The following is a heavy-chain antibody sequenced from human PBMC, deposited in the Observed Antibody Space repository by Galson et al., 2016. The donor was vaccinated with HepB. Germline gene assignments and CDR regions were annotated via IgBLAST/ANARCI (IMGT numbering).Heavy chain of an antibody. CDR3: ARNGFYFLDY. J-gene: IGHJ4*02. Sequence: SETLSLTCAVSGGSISSHDWWSWVRQPPGKGLEWIGEIYHSGSTNYNPSLKSRVTISVDNFNNQFSLKLTSVTAADTAVYYCARNGFYFLDYWGQGILVTVSS. CDR1: GGSISSHDW. CDR2: IYHSGST. D-gene: IGHD2/OR15-2a*01. V-gene: IGHV4-4*02.